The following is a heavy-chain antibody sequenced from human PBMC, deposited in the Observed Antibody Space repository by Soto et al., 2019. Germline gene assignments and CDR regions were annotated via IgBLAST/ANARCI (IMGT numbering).Heavy chain of an antibody. D-gene: IGHD2-15*01. Sequence: SYTQSLSYTVNRVFFPVYTCSWSLQPPGKWLEWIGEIHHSGSKNYNPSLKSRVTISVDKYKNQFYLKLRSVTAADTAVFFWAVRPPPKYSGLHDWGQ. CDR2: IHHSGSK. J-gene: IGHJ6*02. V-gene: IGHV4-34*01. CDR3: AVRPPPKYSGLHD. CDR1: RVFFPVYT.